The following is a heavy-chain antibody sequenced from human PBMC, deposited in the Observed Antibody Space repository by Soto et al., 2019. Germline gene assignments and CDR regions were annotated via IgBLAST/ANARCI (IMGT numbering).Heavy chain of an antibody. CDR1: GFTFSNFA. CDR3: ARASRADV. J-gene: IGHJ6*02. CDR2: ISANGDTT. V-gene: IGHV3-64*01. Sequence: EVQLGEAGGGMDQPGGSLRLSCAASGFTFSNFAMHWLRQAPGKGLECVSVISANGDTTYYATSVKDRFTISRDDSKNTLYLQMGSLRADDMVVYYCARASRADVWGQGTTVVVSS.